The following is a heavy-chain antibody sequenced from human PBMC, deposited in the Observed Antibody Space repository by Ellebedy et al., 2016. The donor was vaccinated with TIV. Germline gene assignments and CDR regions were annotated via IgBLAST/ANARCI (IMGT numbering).Heavy chain of an antibody. CDR1: GGSISHYF. CDR2: IYSSGDT. Sequence: MPSETLSLTCTVSGGSISHYFWSWIRQPPGKGLEWIGYIYSSGDTNYNPSLESRVTISVDTPKNQFSLKVTSVTAADTAVYYCARLGGSGWSHDYWGQGTLVIVSS. D-gene: IGHD6-19*01. CDR3: ARLGGSGWSHDY. J-gene: IGHJ4*02. V-gene: IGHV4-59*01.